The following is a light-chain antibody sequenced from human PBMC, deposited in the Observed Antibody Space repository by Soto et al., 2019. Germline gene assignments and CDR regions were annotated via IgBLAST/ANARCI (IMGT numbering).Light chain of an antibody. Sequence: IMLTQAPATLSLSQGERATLSCRASQSVSSYLTWYKQKPGQAPRLVRYEASSSATGIPARFSGGGSGADFTLSISSLVHEDFAVYYCQQRSDWPWTFGQGTKVDIK. CDR2: EAS. CDR3: QQRSDWPWT. CDR1: QSVSSY. J-gene: IGKJ1*01. V-gene: IGKV3-11*01.